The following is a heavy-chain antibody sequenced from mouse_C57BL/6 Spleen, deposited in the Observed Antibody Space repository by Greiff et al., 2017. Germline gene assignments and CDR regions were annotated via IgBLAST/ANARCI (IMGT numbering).Heavy chain of an antibody. CDR2: IDPSDSET. V-gene: IGHV1-52*01. CDR1: GYTFTSYW. Sequence: VKLQQPGAELVRPGSSVKLSCKASGYTFTSYWMHWVKQRPIQGLEWIGNIDPSDSETHYNQKFKDKATLTVDKSSSTAYMQLSSLTSGDSAVYYCAREDGNYEFAYWGQGTLVTVSA. CDR3: AREDGNYEFAY. D-gene: IGHD2-1*01. J-gene: IGHJ3*01.